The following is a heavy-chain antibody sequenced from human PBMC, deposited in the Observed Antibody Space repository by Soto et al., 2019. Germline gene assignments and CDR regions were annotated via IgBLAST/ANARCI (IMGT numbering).Heavy chain of an antibody. Sequence: EVQLEESGGGLIQPGGSLRLSCAASGFTVSSNYMSWVRQAPGKGLEWVSFIYSGGSTYYADSVKGRFTISRDNSKNTIHLQMNSLRVEDTAVYYWARSYSGSHGYFDYWGQGTLVTVSS. J-gene: IGHJ4*02. CDR1: GFTVSSNY. V-gene: IGHV3-53*01. D-gene: IGHD1-26*01. CDR2: IYSGGST. CDR3: ARSYSGSHGYFDY.